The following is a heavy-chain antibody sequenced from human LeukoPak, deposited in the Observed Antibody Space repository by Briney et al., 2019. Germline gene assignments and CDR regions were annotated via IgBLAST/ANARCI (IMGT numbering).Heavy chain of an antibody. V-gene: IGHV1-3*01. D-gene: IGHD6-19*01. Sequence: APVKVSCKASGYTFTSYAMHWVRQAPGQRLEWMGWINAGNGNTKYSQKFQGRVTITRDTSASTAYMELSSLRSEDTAVYYCARDIAVAGTGDYWGQGTLVTVSS. CDR2: INAGNGNT. CDR1: GYTFTSYA. CDR3: ARDIAVAGTGDY. J-gene: IGHJ4*02.